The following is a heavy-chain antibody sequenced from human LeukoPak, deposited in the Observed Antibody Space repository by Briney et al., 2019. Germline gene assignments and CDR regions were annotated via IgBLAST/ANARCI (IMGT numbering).Heavy chain of an antibody. V-gene: IGHV2-5*02. CDR2: IYWAEDK. Sequence: SVPTLVKPTQTLTLTCTFSAVSLSTSGVGVGWLRQPPGKALEWVALIYWAEDKRYSPSLKSRLTITKDTSKNQVVLTMTNMDPVDTATYYFTQKPPYDILTGYYIGGDYFDYWGQGTLVTVSS. CDR1: AVSLSTSGVG. CDR3: TQKPPYDILTGYYIGGDYFDY. J-gene: IGHJ4*02. D-gene: IGHD3-9*01.